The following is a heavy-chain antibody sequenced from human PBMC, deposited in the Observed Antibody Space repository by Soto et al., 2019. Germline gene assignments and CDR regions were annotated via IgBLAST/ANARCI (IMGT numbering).Heavy chain of an antibody. Sequence: SETLSLTCTVSGGSISSYYWSWIRQPPGKGLEWIGYIYYSGSTYYNPSLKSRVTISVDRSKNQFSLKLSSVTAADTAVYYCARHGMAAVTQWGRGTLVT. CDR1: GGSISSYY. V-gene: IGHV4-59*08. D-gene: IGHD4-4*01. CDR2: IYYSGST. J-gene: IGHJ4*02. CDR3: ARHGMAAVTQ.